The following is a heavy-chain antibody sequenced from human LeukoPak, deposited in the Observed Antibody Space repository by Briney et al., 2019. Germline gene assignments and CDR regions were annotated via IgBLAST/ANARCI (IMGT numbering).Heavy chain of an antibody. CDR1: GFTFSSYA. Sequence: PGGSLRLSCAASGFTFSSYAMSWVRQAPGQGLEWVSAISGSGGSTYYADSVKGRFTISRDNSKNTLYLQMNSLRAEDTAVYYCANSAAPDYYYYGMDVWGQGTTVTVSS. J-gene: IGHJ6*02. V-gene: IGHV3-23*01. CDR3: ANSAAPDYYYYGMDV. D-gene: IGHD6-13*01. CDR2: ISGSGGST.